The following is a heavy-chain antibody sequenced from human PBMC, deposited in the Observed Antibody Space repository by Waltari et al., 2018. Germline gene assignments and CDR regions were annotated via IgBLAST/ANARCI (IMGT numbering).Heavy chain of an antibody. Sequence: EVQVVESGGDLVQPGGSMRRSCAASGFTLIDYWMGWVRQAPGKGLEWVANIKKDASTKYYLDSVKGRFTISRDNAKNSLYLEINSLTAEDTAVYYCARHGDFCFDYWGQGILVIVSS. CDR1: GFTLIDYW. CDR3: ARHGDFCFDY. CDR2: IKKDASTK. V-gene: IGHV3-7*01. D-gene: IGHD4-17*01. J-gene: IGHJ4*02.